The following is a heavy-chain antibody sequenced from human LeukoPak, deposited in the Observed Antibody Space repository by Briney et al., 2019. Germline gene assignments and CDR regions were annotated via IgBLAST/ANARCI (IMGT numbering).Heavy chain of an antibody. J-gene: IGHJ4*02. CDR1: GFTFSTSW. Sequence: GGSLRLSCAASGFTFSTSWMAWVRQAPGKGLEWVANIKQDGSDKYYMDSVKGRFTISRDNAKNSLYLQMNSLRAEDTAVYYCAKDSGWFRFDYWGQGTLVTVSS. CDR3: AKDSGWFRFDY. D-gene: IGHD6-13*01. CDR2: IKQDGSDK. V-gene: IGHV3-7*03.